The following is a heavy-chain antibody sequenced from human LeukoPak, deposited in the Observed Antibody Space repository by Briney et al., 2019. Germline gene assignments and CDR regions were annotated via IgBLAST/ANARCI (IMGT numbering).Heavy chain of an antibody. V-gene: IGHV3-23*01. CDR2: ISPSGGIT. CDR3: AKDDDWGRYNH. D-gene: IGHD3-16*01. Sequence: GALRLSCAAAGGTFSSRGMNWVRQAAGKRREGVSGISPSGGITYYTDSVKGRFTISRDNSKNTQSLQMNSLRAEDTAVYYCAKDDDWGRYNHWGQGTLVTVSS. J-gene: IGHJ1*01. CDR1: GGTFSSRG.